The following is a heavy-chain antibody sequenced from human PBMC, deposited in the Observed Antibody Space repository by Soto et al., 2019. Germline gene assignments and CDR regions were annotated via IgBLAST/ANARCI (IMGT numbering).Heavy chain of an antibody. D-gene: IGHD2-15*01. CDR2: IYPGDSDT. CDR1: GYSFTSYW. CDR3: ARGYCSGGSCYDYFDY. Sequence: GESLTISCKGSGYSFTSYWIGWVRQMPGKGLEWMGIIYPGDSDTRYSPSFQGQVTISADKSISTAYLQWSSLKASDTAMYYCARGYCSGGSCYDYFDYWGQGTLVTVSS. J-gene: IGHJ4*02. V-gene: IGHV5-51*01.